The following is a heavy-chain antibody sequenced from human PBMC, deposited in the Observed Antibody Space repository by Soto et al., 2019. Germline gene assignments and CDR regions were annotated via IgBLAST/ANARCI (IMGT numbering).Heavy chain of an antibody. J-gene: IGHJ4*01. CDR1: GFSLSTNGVG. D-gene: IGHD3-3*01. Sequence: QVTLKETGPTLVKPTQTLTLTCTFSGFSLSTNGVGVAWIRQSPGEALEWLALIYWDDDRKYTPSLKNRLNITTDTSKNQVVLTMTNMDPVDTATYYCAYRFLSGVGDYWGPEPWSPSPQ. CDR2: IYWDDDR. V-gene: IGHV2-5*02. CDR3: AYRFLSGVGDY.